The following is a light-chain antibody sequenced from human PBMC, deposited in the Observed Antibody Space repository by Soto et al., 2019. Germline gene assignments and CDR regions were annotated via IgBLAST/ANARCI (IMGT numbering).Light chain of an antibody. CDR2: LGS. J-gene: IGKJ1*01. CDR3: MQAVQTPPT. V-gene: IGKV2-28*01. CDR1: QSLLHSNGYNY. Sequence: DIEMVKSPLSLPLTPGEPASISCRSSQSLLHSNGYNYLDWYLLMSGQSPQLLIYLGSTRASGVPDRFSGSGSGTDFTLTISRVEAEDVGVYYCMQAVQTPPTFGQGTKV.